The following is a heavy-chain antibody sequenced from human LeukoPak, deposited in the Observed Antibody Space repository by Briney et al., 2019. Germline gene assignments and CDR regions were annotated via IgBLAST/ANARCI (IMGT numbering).Heavy chain of an antibody. CDR1: GFTFSDYA. Sequence: PGGSLRLSCTASGFTFSDYAMSWVRQAPGKGLEWVSGISGSGGSIRYADSVKGRFIISRDNSKITLYLQMNSLRAEDTAVYYCAASGVYSSSWYVGYYYYGMDVWGQGTTVTVSS. CDR2: ISGSGGSI. V-gene: IGHV3-23*01. D-gene: IGHD6-13*01. J-gene: IGHJ6*02. CDR3: AASGVYSSSWYVGYYYYGMDV.